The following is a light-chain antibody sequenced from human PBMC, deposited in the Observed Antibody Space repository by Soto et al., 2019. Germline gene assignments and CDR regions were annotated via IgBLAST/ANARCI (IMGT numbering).Light chain of an antibody. CDR1: QSVSSN. V-gene: IGKV3D-15*01. CDR3: QQHSNWPGT. J-gene: IGKJ5*01. Sequence: EIVLTQSPATLSLSPGERATLSCRASQSVSSNLAWYQQKPGLAPRLLIYGASSRATGIPARFSGSGSGTEFTLTISRLQAEDFAVYYCQQHSNWPGTFGQGTQVEIK. CDR2: GAS.